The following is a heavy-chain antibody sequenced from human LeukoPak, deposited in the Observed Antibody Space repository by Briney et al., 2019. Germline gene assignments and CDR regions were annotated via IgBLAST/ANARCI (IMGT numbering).Heavy chain of an antibody. J-gene: IGHJ5*02. Sequence: SETLSLTCTVSGGSISSGSYYWSWIRQPAGKGLEWIGRIYTSGSTYYNPSLKRRVTISVDTSKNQFSLKLSSVTAADTAVYYCARDGPNGYGWFDPWGQGTLVTVSS. CDR2: IYTSGST. CDR1: GGSISSGSYY. V-gene: IGHV4-61*02. CDR3: ARDGPNGYGWFDP. D-gene: IGHD5-18*01.